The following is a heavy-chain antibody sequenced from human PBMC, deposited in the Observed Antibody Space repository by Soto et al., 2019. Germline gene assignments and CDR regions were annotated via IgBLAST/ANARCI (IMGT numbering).Heavy chain of an antibody. CDR3: ARARASGQLLYDWFDH. D-gene: IGHD2-2*02. J-gene: IGHJ5*01. Sequence: SETLSLTCTVSGGSISSYYWSWIRQPPGKGLEWIGYIYYSGSTNYNPSLKSRVTISVHTSKNQFSLKLSSVTAAVTAVYSCARARASGQLLYDWFDHVGQGTLVTVSS. V-gene: IGHV4-59*01. CDR1: GGSISSYY. CDR2: IYYSGST.